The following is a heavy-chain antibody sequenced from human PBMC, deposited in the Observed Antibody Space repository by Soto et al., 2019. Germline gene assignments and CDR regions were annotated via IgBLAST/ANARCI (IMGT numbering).Heavy chain of an antibody. CDR2: INTYGST. D-gene: IGHD4-17*01. Sequence: GGSLRLSCAASGFTVRSNYMTWVRQAPGKGLEWVSIINTYGSTYYADSVKGRFTISRDTSKMFLQMNSLRAEDTAVYYCATRTGPYYYAMNVWGQGTTVTVSS. J-gene: IGHJ6*02. CDR3: ATRTGPYYYAMNV. V-gene: IGHV3-53*01. CDR1: GFTVRSNY.